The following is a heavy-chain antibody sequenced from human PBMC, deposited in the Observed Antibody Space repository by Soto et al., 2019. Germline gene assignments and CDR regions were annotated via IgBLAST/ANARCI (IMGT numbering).Heavy chain of an antibody. CDR3: ARNGGYSGHDYDY. Sequence: SQTLSLTCAISGDSVSSNSAAWNWIRQSPSRGLEWLGRTYYRSKWYNDYAVSVKSQITINPDTSKNQLSLQLNYVTPEDTTEYYCARNGGYSGHDYDYWGQGTLVTVSS. CDR1: GDSVSSNSAA. D-gene: IGHD5-12*01. J-gene: IGHJ4*02. V-gene: IGHV6-1*01. CDR2: TYYRSKWYN.